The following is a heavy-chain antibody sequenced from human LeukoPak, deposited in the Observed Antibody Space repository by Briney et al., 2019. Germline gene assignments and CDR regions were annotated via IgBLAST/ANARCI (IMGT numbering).Heavy chain of an antibody. Sequence: PVESPKIYCQGSGYSFTSYLITWVRQMPRKGLEWMGGIDPSDSYTNYSPSFQGHVTISADKSSSTAYLQWSSLKASDTAMYYCARTTVPNADQWFDTWGQGTLVTVSS. V-gene: IGHV5-10-1*01. CDR3: ARTTVPNADQWFDT. D-gene: IGHD4-17*01. CDR2: IDPSDSYT. CDR1: GYSFTSYL. J-gene: IGHJ5*02.